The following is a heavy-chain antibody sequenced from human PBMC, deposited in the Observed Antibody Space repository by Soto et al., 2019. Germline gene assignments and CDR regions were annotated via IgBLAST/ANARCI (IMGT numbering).Heavy chain of an antibody. CDR1: GGSFTSNNW. CDR2: IYRTGST. V-gene: IGHV4-4*02. J-gene: IGHJ4*02. CDR3: ASRDPGTSVDY. D-gene: IGHD1-7*01. Sequence: SETLSLTCAVSGGSFTSNNWLTWVRQPPGQGLEWIGEIYRTGSTNYNPSLKSRVTISLDKSENQFSLKVTSLTAADTAVYYCASRDPGTSVDYWGQGTLVTVSS.